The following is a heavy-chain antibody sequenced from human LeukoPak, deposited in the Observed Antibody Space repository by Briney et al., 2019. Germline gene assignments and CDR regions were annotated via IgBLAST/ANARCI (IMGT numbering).Heavy chain of an antibody. CDR3: ARGAYGDYHAFDY. CDR1: GFTFSSYS. V-gene: IGHV3-21*01. D-gene: IGHD4-17*01. Sequence: GGSLRLSCAASGFTFSSYSLNWVRQAPGKGLEWVSSISTSSSYIYYAESVKGRFTISRDNAKKSVYLQMNSLRAEDTAVYYCARGAYGDYHAFDYWGQGSLVTVSS. J-gene: IGHJ4*02. CDR2: ISTSSSYI.